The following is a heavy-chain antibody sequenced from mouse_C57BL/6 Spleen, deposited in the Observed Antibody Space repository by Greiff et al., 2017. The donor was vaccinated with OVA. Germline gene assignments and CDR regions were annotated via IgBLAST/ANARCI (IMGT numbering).Heavy chain of an antibody. V-gene: IGHV1-15*01. CDR1: GYTFTDYE. CDR2: IDPETGGT. CDR3: TTRAY. Sequence: QVQLKESGAELVRPGASVTLSCKASGYTFTDYEMHWVKQTPVHGLEWIGAIDPETGGTAYNQKFKGKAILTADKSSSTAYMELRSLTSEDSAVYYCTTRAYWGQGTLVTVSA. J-gene: IGHJ3*01.